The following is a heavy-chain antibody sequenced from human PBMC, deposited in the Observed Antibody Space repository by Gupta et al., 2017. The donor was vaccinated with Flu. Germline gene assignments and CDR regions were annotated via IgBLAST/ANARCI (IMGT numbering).Heavy chain of an antibody. V-gene: IGHV3-23*01. CDR3: AKIETFYYDSSGYYHDAFDM. CDR2: ISGGGGT. J-gene: IGHJ3*02. CDR1: GFTFTTYA. Sequence: EVQLLESGGGLVQPGGSLRLSCAASGFTFTTYAMSWFRQAPGKGLEWVSAISGGGGTYYADSVKGRFTISRDKSKNTLYLQMNSLRAEDTAVYYCAKIETFYYDSSGYYHDAFDMWGQGTRVTVSS. D-gene: IGHD3-22*01.